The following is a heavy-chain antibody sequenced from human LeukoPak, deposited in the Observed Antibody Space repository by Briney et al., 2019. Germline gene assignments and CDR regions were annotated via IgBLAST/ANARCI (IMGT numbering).Heavy chain of an antibody. V-gene: IGHV4-39*07. CDR3: AREIAVAGTVYYYYYMDV. CDR1: GGSISSSSYY. CDR2: IYYNGST. Sequence: PSETLSLTCTVSGGSISSSSYYWGWIRQPPGKGLEWIGSIYYNGSTYYNPSLKSRVTISVDTSKNQFSLKLSSVTAADTAVYYCAREIAVAGTVYYYYYMDVWGKGTTVTISS. D-gene: IGHD6-19*01. J-gene: IGHJ6*03.